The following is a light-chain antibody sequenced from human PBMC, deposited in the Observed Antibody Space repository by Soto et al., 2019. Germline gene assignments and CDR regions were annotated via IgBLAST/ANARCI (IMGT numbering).Light chain of an antibody. CDR1: QSVAGN. V-gene: IGKV3-15*01. J-gene: IGKJ4*01. CDR3: QQYNKWPLT. Sequence: EIVMTQSPATLSVSPGEGATLSCWASQSVAGNLAWYQQKPGQAHRLLIYGAFTRATGIPATFSGSGSGTEFTLTISSLQSEDFAVYYCQQYNKWPLTFGGGTKVEIK. CDR2: GAF.